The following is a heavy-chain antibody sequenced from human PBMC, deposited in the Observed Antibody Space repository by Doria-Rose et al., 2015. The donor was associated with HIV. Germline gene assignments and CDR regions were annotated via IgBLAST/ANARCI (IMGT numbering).Heavy chain of an antibody. Sequence: LSLTCTVSGGSISSYYWNWIRQPPGKGLEWIGYIYSSGSTHHNSSLKSRVTISIDTSKNQFSLKLSSVTAADTAVYYCARFRPSRGIYYSLDVWGKGTTVTVSS. V-gene: IGHV4-4*09. CDR2: IYSSGST. J-gene: IGHJ6*03. D-gene: IGHD3-10*01. CDR3: ARFRPSRGIYYSLDV. CDR1: GGSISSYY.